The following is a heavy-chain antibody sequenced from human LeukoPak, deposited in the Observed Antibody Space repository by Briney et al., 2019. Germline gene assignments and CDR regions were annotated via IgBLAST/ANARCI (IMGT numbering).Heavy chain of an antibody. J-gene: IGHJ5*02. D-gene: IGHD3-10*01. CDR1: GYTFTGYY. V-gene: IGHV1-2*02. CDR3: ARSGTYGSGSYYNFNWFDP. Sequence: ASVKVSCKASGYTFTGYYMHWVRQAPGQGLEWMGWINPNSGGTNYAQKFQGRVTMTRDTSISTAYMELSRLRSDGTAVYFCARSGTYGSGSYYNFNWFDPWGQGTLVTVSS. CDR2: INPNSGGT.